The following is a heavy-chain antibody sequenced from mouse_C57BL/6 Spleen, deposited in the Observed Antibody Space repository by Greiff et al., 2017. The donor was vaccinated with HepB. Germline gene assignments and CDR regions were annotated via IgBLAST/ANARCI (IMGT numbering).Heavy chain of an antibody. Sequence: QVQLKESGAELVRPGASVTLSCKASGYTFTDYEMHWVKQTPVHGLEWIGAIDPETGGTAYNQKYKGKAILTADKSSSTAYMGLRSLTSEDSAVYYCTRWGFITTVIDYWGQSTTLTVSS. CDR3: TRWGFITTVIDY. CDR2: IDPETGGT. V-gene: IGHV1-15*01. D-gene: IGHD1-1*01. J-gene: IGHJ2*01. CDR1: GYTFTDYE.